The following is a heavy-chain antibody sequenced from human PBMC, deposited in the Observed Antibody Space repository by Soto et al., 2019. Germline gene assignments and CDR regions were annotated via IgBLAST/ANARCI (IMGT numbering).Heavy chain of an antibody. Sequence: ASVKVSCKASGYTSTSYYIHWVRQAPGQGLEWMGIINPSGGSTTYAQKFQGRVTMTRDTSTSTVYMELSSLRSEDTAVYYCTRAPSYGAFDIWGQGTMVTVSS. J-gene: IGHJ3*02. V-gene: IGHV1-46*03. D-gene: IGHD4-17*01. CDR2: INPSGGST. CDR3: TRAPSYGAFDI. CDR1: GYTSTSYY.